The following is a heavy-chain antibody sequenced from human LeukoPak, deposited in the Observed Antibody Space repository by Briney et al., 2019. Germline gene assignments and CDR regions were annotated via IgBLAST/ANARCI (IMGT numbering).Heavy chain of an antibody. D-gene: IGHD3-22*01. J-gene: IGHJ4*02. V-gene: IGHV3-23*01. CDR3: ARDYDSSGFSPSN. CDR1: RFTFSNYA. CDR2: ISGSGGST. Sequence: GGSLRLSCAASRFTFSNYAMSWVRQAPGKGLEWVSAISGSGGSTYYADSVKGRFTISRDNSKNTLYVQMNSLRAEDTAVYYCARDYDSSGFSPSNWGQGTLVTVSS.